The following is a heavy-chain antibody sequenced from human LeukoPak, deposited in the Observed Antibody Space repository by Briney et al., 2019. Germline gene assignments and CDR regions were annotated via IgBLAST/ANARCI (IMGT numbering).Heavy chain of an antibody. CDR1: GGSISSSSYY. J-gene: IGHJ4*02. Sequence: SETLSLTCTVSGGSISSSSYYWGWIRQPPGKGLEWIGSIYYSGSTYYSPSLKSRVTISVYTSKNQFSLKLSSVTAADTAVYYCARHWLLRRPFDYWGQGTLVTVSS. D-gene: IGHD1-26*01. CDR2: IYYSGST. V-gene: IGHV4-39*01. CDR3: ARHWLLRRPFDY.